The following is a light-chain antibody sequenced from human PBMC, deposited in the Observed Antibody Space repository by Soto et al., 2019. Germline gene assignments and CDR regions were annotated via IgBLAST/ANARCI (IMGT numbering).Light chain of an antibody. J-gene: IGKJ5*01. CDR2: VAS. Sequence: DIQMTQSPSSLSASVGDRVTITCRASQTISSYLNWYQQKPGKAPKLLIYVASSLQGGVPSRFSGSGSGTGFALTIGSVQPDDFPTSYCKHYSSYEEAFGQGT. CDR3: KHYSSYEEA. V-gene: IGKV1-39*01. CDR1: QTISSY.